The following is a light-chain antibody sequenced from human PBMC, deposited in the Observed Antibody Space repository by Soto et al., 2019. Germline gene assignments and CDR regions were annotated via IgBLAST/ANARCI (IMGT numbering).Light chain of an antibody. Sequence: QPVLTQPPSASGTPGQRITISCSGSSSNIGSNYLYWYQQLPGRAPKLLISSNNQRPSGVPDRFYSSQSGTSASLAISGLRSEDEADYYCAAGDDSMRGQVFGGGTKLTVL. CDR3: AAGDDSMRGQV. V-gene: IGLV1-47*02. CDR2: SNN. J-gene: IGLJ2*01. CDR1: SSNIGSNY.